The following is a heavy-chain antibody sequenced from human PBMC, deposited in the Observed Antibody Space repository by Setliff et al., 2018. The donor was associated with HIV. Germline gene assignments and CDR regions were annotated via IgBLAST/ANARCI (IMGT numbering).Heavy chain of an antibody. CDR2: INPSGGST. V-gene: IGHV1-46*01. CDR1: GYTFTSYY. Sequence: GASVKVSCKASGYTFTSYYMHWVRQAPGQGLEWMGIINPSGGSTSYAQNFQGRVTMTRDTSTSTVYMELSSLRSEDTAVYYCARDRIRMDWFDPWGQGTLVTVSS. J-gene: IGHJ5*02. D-gene: IGHD2-15*01. CDR3: ARDRIRMDWFDP.